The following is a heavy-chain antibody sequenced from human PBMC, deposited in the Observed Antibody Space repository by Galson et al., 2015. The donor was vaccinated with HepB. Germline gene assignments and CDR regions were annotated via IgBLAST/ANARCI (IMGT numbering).Heavy chain of an antibody. Sequence: SVKVSCKASGYTFTNYGIGWARQAPGQGLEWMGWLSPYNSNTEYAQKFQGRVTMTTDTSTSTAYMELSSLRSEDTAVYYCARDRDSSGWYADYWGQGTLVTVSS. V-gene: IGHV1-18*01. CDR3: ARDRDSSGWYADY. D-gene: IGHD6-19*01. CDR1: GYTFTNYG. CDR2: LSPYNSNT. J-gene: IGHJ4*02.